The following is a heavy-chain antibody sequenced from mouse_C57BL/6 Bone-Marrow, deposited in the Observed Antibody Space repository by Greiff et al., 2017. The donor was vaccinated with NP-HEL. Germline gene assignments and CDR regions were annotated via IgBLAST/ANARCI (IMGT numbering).Heavy chain of an antibody. Sequence: EVKLQESGGGLVQPGGSLKLSCAASGFTFSDYYMHWVRQTPEKRLEWVAYISHGGGSTYYPDTVKGRFTISRDNAKNTQYLQMSRLKSEDTAMDVCARRYYGSSYWYFDVWGTGTTVTVSS. J-gene: IGHJ1*03. V-gene: IGHV5-12*01. CDR3: ARRYYGSSYWYFDV. CDR1: GFTFSDYY. CDR2: ISHGGGST. D-gene: IGHD1-1*01.